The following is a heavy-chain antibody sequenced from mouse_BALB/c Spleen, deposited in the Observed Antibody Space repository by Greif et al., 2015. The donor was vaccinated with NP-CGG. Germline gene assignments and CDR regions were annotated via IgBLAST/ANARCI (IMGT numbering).Heavy chain of an antibody. Sequence: QVQLQQSGPELVKPGASVKISCKASGYTFTDYYINWVKQKPGQGLEWIGWIYPGSGNTKYNEKFKGKATLTVGTSSSTAYMQFSSLTSEDTAVYFCARRTGTEAMDYWGQGTSVTVSS. CDR2: IYPGSGNT. CDR3: ARRTGTEAMDY. D-gene: IGHD4-1*01. J-gene: IGHJ4*01. CDR1: GYTFTDYY. V-gene: IGHV1-84*02.